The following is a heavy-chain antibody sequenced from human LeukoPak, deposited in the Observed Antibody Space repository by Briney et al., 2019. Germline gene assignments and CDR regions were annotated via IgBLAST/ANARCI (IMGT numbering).Heavy chain of an antibody. CDR1: GGSISGYC. V-gene: IGHV4-4*07. CDR3: ARDASGYTTNWFDP. J-gene: IGHJ5*02. CDR2: IYSSGST. Sequence: SETLSLTCTVSGGSISGYCWSWIRQPAGKGLEWIGRIYSSGSTIYNPSLKSRVTVSVDTSKNQFSLRLNSVTAADTAVYYCARDASGYTTNWFDPWGQGTLVTVPS. D-gene: IGHD5-12*01.